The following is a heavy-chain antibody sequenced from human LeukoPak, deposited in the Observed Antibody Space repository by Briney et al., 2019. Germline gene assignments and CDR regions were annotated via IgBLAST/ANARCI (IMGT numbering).Heavy chain of an antibody. D-gene: IGHD5-18*01. V-gene: IGHV4-59*01. J-gene: IGHJ4*02. CDR2: IYYSGST. CDR1: GGSISSYY. CDR3: ARAVDTAMAAFDY. Sequence: SETLSLTCTVSGGSISSYYWSWIRQPPGKGLEWIGYIYYSGSTNYNPSLKSRVTISVDTSKNQFSLKLGSVTAADTAVYYCARAVDTAMAAFDYWGQGTLVTVSS.